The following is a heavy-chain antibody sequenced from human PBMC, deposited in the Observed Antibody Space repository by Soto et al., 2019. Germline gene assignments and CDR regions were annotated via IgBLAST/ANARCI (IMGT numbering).Heavy chain of an antibody. V-gene: IGHV3-64D*06. J-gene: IGHJ4*01. CDR2: INVNATDI. Sequence: PGGSLRLSCSASGFTFDHYTIHWVRQAPGRGLEFVSAINVNATDIFYGESVKGRFSISRDNSKNTVYLQMNSLIYEDTAIYYCVKEMGTCCGWSHYFDSWGRGTQVTVSS. CDR1: GFTFDHYT. D-gene: IGHD6-19*01. CDR3: VKEMGTCCGWSHYFDS.